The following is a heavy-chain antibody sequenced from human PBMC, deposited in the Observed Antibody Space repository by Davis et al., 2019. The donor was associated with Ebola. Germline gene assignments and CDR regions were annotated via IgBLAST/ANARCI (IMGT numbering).Heavy chain of an antibody. V-gene: IGHV3-74*01. CDR2: ITNDGTRT. CDR3: ASPYLAKSAAATSRVDY. Sequence: GESLKISCAASGFIFSDYWMNWVRQTPGKGLVWVSRITNDGTRTSYADSVQGRFTISRDNSKNTLYLQMNSLRAEDTAVYYCASPYLAKSAAATSRVDYWGQGTLVTVSS. J-gene: IGHJ4*02. D-gene: IGHD2-15*01. CDR1: GFIFSDYW.